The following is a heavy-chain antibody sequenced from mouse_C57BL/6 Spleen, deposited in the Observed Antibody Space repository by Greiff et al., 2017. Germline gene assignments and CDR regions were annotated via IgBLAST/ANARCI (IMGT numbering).Heavy chain of an antibody. CDR1: GFNIKDYY. J-gene: IGHJ3*01. CDR3: AFRRDYYGSSPWFAY. V-gene: IGHV14-1*01. CDR2: IDPEDGDT. Sequence: VQLKQSGAELVRPGASVKLSCTASGFNIKDYYMHWVKQRPEQGLEWIGRIDPEDGDTEYAPKFQGKATMTADTSSNTAYLQLSSLTSEDTAVYYCAFRRDYYGSSPWFAYWGQGTLVTVSA. D-gene: IGHD1-1*01.